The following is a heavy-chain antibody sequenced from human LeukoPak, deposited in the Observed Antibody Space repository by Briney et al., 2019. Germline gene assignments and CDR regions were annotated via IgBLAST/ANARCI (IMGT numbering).Heavy chain of an antibody. V-gene: IGHV4-38-2*01. D-gene: IGHD1-26*01. CDR2: IYHSGST. Sequence: SETLSLTCAVSGYSISSGYYWGWIRQPPGKGLEWIGSIYHSGSTYYNPSLKSRVTISVDTSKNQFSLKLSSVTAADTAVYYCARHRTRSCGSSWMPFDIWGQGTMVTVSS. CDR3: ARHRTRSCGSSWMPFDI. CDR1: GYSISSGYY. J-gene: IGHJ3*02.